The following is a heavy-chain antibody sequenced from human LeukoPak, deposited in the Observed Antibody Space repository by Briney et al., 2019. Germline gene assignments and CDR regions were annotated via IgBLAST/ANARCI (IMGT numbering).Heavy chain of an antibody. Sequence: ASVKVSCKASGYTFIGYQMHWVRQAPGQGLEWMGRITPNSGGTNYAQKFQGRVTMTSDTSISTAYMELSRLRSDDSAVYYCARNSKYDILTRYPSQYYFDYWGQGTLVTVSS. CDR2: ITPNSGGT. V-gene: IGHV1-2*06. J-gene: IGHJ4*02. CDR1: GYTFIGYQ. D-gene: IGHD3-9*01. CDR3: ARNSKYDILTRYPSQYYFDY.